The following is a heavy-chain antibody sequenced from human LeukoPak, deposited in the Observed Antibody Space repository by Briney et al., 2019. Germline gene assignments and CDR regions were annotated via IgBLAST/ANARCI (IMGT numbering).Heavy chain of an antibody. CDR1: GFTFSSYA. CDR3: AKDPNYYDSSGYYWGRDWYFDL. J-gene: IGHJ2*01. D-gene: IGHD3-22*01. CDR2: ISGSGGST. Sequence: QPGGSLRLSCAASGFTFSSYAMSWGRQAPGKGLEWVSAISGSGGSTYYADSVKGRFTISRDNSKNTLYLQMNSLRAEDTAVYYCAKDPNYYDSSGYYWGRDWYFDLWGRGTLVTVSS. V-gene: IGHV3-23*01.